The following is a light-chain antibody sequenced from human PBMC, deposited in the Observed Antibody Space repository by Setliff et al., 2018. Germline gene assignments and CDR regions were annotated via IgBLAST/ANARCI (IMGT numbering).Light chain of an antibody. CDR1: SSDVGGYNY. CDR3: SSHGGSNNWSV. V-gene: IGLV2-8*01. Sequence: LTQPPSASGSPGQSVTISCTGTSSDVGGYNYVSWYQQHPGKAPKLMIYEVSKWPSGVPDRFSGSKSGNTASLTVSGLQAEDEADYYCSSHGGSNNWSVFGTGTKVTVL. J-gene: IGLJ1*01. CDR2: EVS.